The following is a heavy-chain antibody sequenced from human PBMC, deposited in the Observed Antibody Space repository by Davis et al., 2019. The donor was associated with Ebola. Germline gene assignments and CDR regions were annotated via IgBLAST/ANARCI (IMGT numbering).Heavy chain of an antibody. V-gene: IGHV1-69*02. Sequence: AASVKVSCKASGGTFSSYTINWVRQAPGQGLEWMGRIIPILAIANYAQKFQGRVSITADKSTSTAYMELSSLRSEDTAVYYCAREEIYGGNSGYFQHWGQGTLVTVSS. CDR3: AREEIYGGNSGYFQH. CDR1: GGTFSSYT. CDR2: IIPILAIA. J-gene: IGHJ1*01. D-gene: IGHD4-23*01.